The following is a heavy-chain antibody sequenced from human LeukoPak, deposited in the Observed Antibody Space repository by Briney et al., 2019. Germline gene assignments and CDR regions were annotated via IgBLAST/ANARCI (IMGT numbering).Heavy chain of an antibody. V-gene: IGHV4-59*01. Sequence: PSETLSLTCIISGGSITTYYWSWIRQPPGKGLEWIGYIHYSGSTNYNPSLKDRLTISVDTSKNQFSLKLSSMTAADTAVYYCARDETSKGDAFDIWGQGTMVTVSS. CDR2: IHYSGST. J-gene: IGHJ3*02. CDR1: GGSITTYY. CDR3: ARDETSKGDAFDI.